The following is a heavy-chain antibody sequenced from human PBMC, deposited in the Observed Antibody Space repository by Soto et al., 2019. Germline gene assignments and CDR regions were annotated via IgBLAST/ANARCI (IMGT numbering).Heavy chain of an antibody. Sequence: VQLQESGPGLVKPSQTLSLTCTVSGGSISSGDYYWSWIRQPPGKGLEWLGYIYYSGSTYYTPSLCSRVTIPVDTAKNQFSLKLSSVTAADTAVYYCASSMVRGVILGGSQYFDYWGQGTLVTVSS. J-gene: IGHJ4*02. CDR1: GGSISSGDYY. CDR3: ASSMVRGVILGGSQYFDY. V-gene: IGHV4-30-4*01. CDR2: IYYSGST. D-gene: IGHD3-10*01.